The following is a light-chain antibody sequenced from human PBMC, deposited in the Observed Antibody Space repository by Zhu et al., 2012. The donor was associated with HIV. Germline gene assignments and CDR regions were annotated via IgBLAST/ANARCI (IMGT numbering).Light chain of an antibody. V-gene: IGKV3-11*01. J-gene: IGKJ4*01. CDR2: DAS. CDR3: QQRRNWPLT. CDR1: RSVSSF. Sequence: IVLTQSPATLSLSPGERATVSCRASRSVSSFLAWYQQKPGQAPRLLIYDASKRAAGIPPRFSGSGSGTDFTLTISSLEPEDFALYYCQQRRNWPLTFGGGTKVEIK.